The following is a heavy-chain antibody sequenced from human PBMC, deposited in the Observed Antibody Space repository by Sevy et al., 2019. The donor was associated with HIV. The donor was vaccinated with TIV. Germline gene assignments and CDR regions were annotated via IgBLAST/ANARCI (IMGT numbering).Heavy chain of an antibody. CDR1: GFNFNDYG. V-gene: IGHV3-33*01. D-gene: IGHD2-8*02. CDR2: TWYDGINR. Sequence: GGSLRLSCAASGFNFNDYGMHWVRQAPGKGLEWVAVTWYDGINRFYGDSVKGRFTISRDNSKNTLYLQMDSLRVEDTAVYYCARDRKVLLVVYAIPFDVFDIWGQGTMVTVSS. CDR3: ARDRKVLLVVYAIPFDVFDI. J-gene: IGHJ3*02.